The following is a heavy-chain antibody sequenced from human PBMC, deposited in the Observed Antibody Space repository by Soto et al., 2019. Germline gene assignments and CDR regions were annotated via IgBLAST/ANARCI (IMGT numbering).Heavy chain of an antibody. CDR1: GGSISSSSYY. D-gene: IGHD6-6*01. CDR2: IYYSGST. V-gene: IGHV4-39*02. Sequence: QLQLQESGPGLVKPSETLSLTCTVSGGSISSSSYYWGWIRQPPGKGLEWIGSIYYSGSTYYNPSLQRRVTISVETSKNQFPLKLSSVTAADTAVYYCARDSSSWGGPYYYYYGMDVWGQGTTVTVSS. J-gene: IGHJ6*02. CDR3: ARDSSSWGGPYYYYYGMDV.